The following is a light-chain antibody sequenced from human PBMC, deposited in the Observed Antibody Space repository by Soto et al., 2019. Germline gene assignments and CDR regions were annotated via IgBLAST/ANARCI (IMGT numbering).Light chain of an antibody. CDR3: QQDYNLPALT. Sequence: PGERVTLSCRASQSVSSSYLTWYQQKPGQAPRLLIYGVSTRATGIPARFSGSGSGTDFTLTISSLQPEDFAVYYCQQDYNLPALTFGGGTKVEIK. V-gene: IGKV3D-7*01. CDR1: QSVSSSY. J-gene: IGKJ4*01. CDR2: GVS.